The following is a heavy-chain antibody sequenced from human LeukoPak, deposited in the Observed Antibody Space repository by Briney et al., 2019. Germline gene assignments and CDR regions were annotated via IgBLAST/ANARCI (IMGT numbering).Heavy chain of an antibody. V-gene: IGHV1-2*02. CDR2: INPNSGGT. J-gene: IGHJ3*02. CDR1: GYTFTGYY. Sequence: ASVAVSCKASGYTFTGYYMHWVRQAPGQGLEWMGWINPNSGGTNSVQKLQGRVTMTRDTSISTAYMELSRLRSDDTAVYYCARPRTWGSQRADAFDIWGQGTMISVSS. D-gene: IGHD7-27*01. CDR3: ARPRTWGSQRADAFDI.